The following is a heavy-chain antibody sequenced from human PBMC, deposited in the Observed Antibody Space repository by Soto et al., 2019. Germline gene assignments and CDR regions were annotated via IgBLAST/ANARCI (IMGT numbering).Heavy chain of an antibody. CDR2: ISGTTGNT. CDR3: AKRSGSYYFLDF. D-gene: IGHD3-10*01. Sequence: EVQLLESGGGLVQPGGSLRRSCAASGFTFSSSAMRWVRQAPGKGLEWVSSISGTTGNTYYADSVKGRFTISRDNSMNTLYLQMNSLRAEDTALYYCAKRSGSYYFLDFWGQGALVTVSS. J-gene: IGHJ4*02. V-gene: IGHV3-23*01. CDR1: GFTFSSSA.